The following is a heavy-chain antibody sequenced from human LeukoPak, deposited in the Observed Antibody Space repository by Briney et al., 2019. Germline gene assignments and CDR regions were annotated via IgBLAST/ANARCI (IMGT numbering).Heavy chain of an antibody. CDR2: INLSGST. V-gene: IGHV4-34*01. Sequence: PSETLSLTCAVYGGSFSGYYWSWIRQPPGKGLEWIGEINLSGSTNYNPSLKSRVTISVDTSKNQFSLKLSSVTAADTAVYYCARGPFNVDTAMVTVPFLDYWGQGTLVTVSS. J-gene: IGHJ4*02. D-gene: IGHD5-18*01. CDR3: ARGPFNVDTAMVTVPFLDY. CDR1: GGSFSGYY.